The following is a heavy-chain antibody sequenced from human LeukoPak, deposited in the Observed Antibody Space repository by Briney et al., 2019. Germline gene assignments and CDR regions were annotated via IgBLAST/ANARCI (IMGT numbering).Heavy chain of an antibody. CDR1: TASISNYY. V-gene: IGHV4-4*09. CDR3: ASPRSGYPYTFDY. J-gene: IGHJ4*02. D-gene: IGHD3-22*01. CDR2: ISTSGSP. Sequence: SETLSLTCAVSTASISNYYWSWIRQAPGKGLEWIVYISTSGSPNYNPSLKSRVSISLDTSKNRFSLNLNFVTAADPAVYHCASPRSGYPYTFDYWGQGALVTVSS.